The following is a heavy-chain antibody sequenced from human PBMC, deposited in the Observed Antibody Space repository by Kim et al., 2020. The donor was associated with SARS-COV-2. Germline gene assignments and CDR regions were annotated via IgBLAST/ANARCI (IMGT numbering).Heavy chain of an antibody. CDR1: GFTFSTYG. D-gene: IGHD3-22*01. CDR2: MLHDGSKE. J-gene: IGHJ2*01. CDR3: ARALVHYDTAGEGLYFDL. V-gene: IGHV3-33*08. Sequence: GGSLRLSCAASGFTFSTYGMHWVRQAPGKGLEWVALMLHDGSKEYYIDSVKGRFTISRDNSKNTLYLQMNSLRAEDTAVYYCARALVHYDTAGEGLYFDLWGRGTLVTVSS.